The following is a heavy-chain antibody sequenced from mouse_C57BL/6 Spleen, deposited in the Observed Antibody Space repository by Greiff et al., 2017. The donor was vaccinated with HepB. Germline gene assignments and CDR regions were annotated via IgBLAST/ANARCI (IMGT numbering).Heavy chain of an antibody. J-gene: IGHJ2*01. CDR2: IDPSDSYT. CDR3: ARFGLTGDY. V-gene: IGHV1-50*01. Sequence: QVQLQQPGAELVKPGASVKLSCKASGYTFTSYWMQWVKQRPGQGLEWIGEIDPSDSYTNYNHKFKGKATLTVDTSSSTAYMQLSSLTSEDSAVYYCARFGLTGDYWGQGTTLTVSS. CDR1: GYTFTSYW. D-gene: IGHD4-1*01.